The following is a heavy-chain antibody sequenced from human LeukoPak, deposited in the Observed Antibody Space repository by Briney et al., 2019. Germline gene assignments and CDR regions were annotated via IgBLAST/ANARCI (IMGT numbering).Heavy chain of an antibody. CDR1: GFRFNTYW. CDR3: ASHQQSGWYSLFFLY. J-gene: IGHJ4*02. Sequence: GGSLRLSCAASGFRFNTYWMSWVRQAPGKGLEWVANIKQDGSEKYYVDSVKGRFTISRDNAKNSLYLQMNSLRAEDTAVYYCASHQQSGWYSLFFLYWGQGTLVTVSS. D-gene: IGHD6-19*01. V-gene: IGHV3-7*01. CDR2: IKQDGSEK.